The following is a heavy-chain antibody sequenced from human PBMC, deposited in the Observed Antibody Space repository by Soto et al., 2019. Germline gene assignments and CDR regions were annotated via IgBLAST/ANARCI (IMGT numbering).Heavy chain of an antibody. CDR1: GCCFTGYY. D-gene: IGHD3-10*01. Sequence: AETLSLTCTVYGCCFTGYYWGWIRQPPGKGLEWIGEINHSGSTNDNPSLKSRGTISVDTSKNQFSLKLSSVTAADTAVYYCSRVGGFYYGSGSSFDYWGQETLVTVSS. J-gene: IGHJ4*02. CDR2: INHSGST. CDR3: SRVGGFYYGSGSSFDY. V-gene: IGHV4-34*01.